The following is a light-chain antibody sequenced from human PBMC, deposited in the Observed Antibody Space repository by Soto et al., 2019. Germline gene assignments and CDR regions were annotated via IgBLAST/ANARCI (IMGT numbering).Light chain of an antibody. CDR3: MSYAGGNSVT. V-gene: IGLV2-8*01. CDR1: DNDVGRYDY. Sequence: QSVLTQPPSSSGSLGLSVTLSCSGTDNDVGRYDYVSWYQQHPGKAPKLLIYGVTKRPSGVPDRFSASKSGNSASLTVSGLQDEDEADYYCMSYAGGNSVTFGGGTKVTVL. CDR2: GVT. J-gene: IGLJ2*01.